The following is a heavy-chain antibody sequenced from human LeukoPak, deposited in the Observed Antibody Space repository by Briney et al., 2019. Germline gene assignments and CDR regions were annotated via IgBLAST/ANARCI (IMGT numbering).Heavy chain of an antibody. CDR3: ATERRWFASDSSWGDYFDN. D-gene: IGHD3-10*01. J-gene: IGHJ4*02. CDR2: LYTGGST. Sequence: GGSLRLSCAPSGLTFSSNYMSWVREAPGKGLEWVSVLYTGGSTYYADSVKGRFTISRDNSKNTVYLQMNSLRGEDTAVYYCATERRWFASDSSWGDYFDNWGQGTLVTVSS. CDR1: GLTFSSNY. V-gene: IGHV3-66*01.